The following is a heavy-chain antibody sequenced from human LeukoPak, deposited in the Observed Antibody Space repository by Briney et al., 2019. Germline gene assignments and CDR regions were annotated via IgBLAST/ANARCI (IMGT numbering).Heavy chain of an antibody. V-gene: IGHV3-21*01. CDR1: GFTFSNYS. D-gene: IGHD6-19*01. Sequence: GGSLRLSCAASGFTFSNYSMNWVRQAPGKGLEWVSSISSRSSYIYYADSVKGRFTISRDNAKNSLYLQMNSLRAEDTAVYYCARQLLPSSGWHDYWGQGTLVTVSS. CDR2: ISSRSSYI. J-gene: IGHJ4*02. CDR3: ARQLLPSSGWHDY.